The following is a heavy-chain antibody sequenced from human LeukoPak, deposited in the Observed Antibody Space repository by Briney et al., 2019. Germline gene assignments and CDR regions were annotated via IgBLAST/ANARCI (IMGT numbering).Heavy chain of an antibody. J-gene: IGHJ6*03. D-gene: IGHD2-8*01. V-gene: IGHV1-18*01. CDR2: ISAYNGNT. CDR1: GYTFTSYG. CDR3: ARAAYAISYYYYYYYMDV. Sequence: ASVKVSCKASGYTFTSYGISWMRQAPGQGLEWMGWISAYNGNTNYAQKLQGRVTMTTDISTSTAYMELRSLRSDDTAVYYCARAAYAISYYYYYYYMDVWGKGTTVTVSS.